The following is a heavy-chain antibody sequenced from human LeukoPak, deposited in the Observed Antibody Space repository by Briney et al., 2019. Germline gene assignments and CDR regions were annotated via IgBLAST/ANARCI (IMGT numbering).Heavy chain of an antibody. V-gene: IGHV1-18*01. D-gene: IGHD2-15*01. CDR3: ARDSVVAATRGYFDL. Sequence: GASVKVSCKASGYTFTSYGISWVRQAPGQGLEWMGWISAYNGNTDYAQKLQGRVTMTTDTSTSTAYMELRSLRSDDTAVYYCARDSVVAATRGYFDLWGRGTLVTVSS. CDR2: ISAYNGNT. CDR1: GYTFTSYG. J-gene: IGHJ2*01.